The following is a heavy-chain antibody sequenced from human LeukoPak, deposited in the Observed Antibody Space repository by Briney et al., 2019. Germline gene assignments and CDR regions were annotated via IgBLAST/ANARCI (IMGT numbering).Heavy chain of an antibody. J-gene: IGHJ6*02. V-gene: IGHV3-30*03. Sequence: GRSLRLSCAASGFTFSSYGMHWVRQAPGKGLEWVAVVSYDGSNKYYADSVKGRFTISRDNSKNTLYLQMNSLRAEDTAVYYCARDMTRYYYYGMDVWGQGTTVTVSS. CDR2: VSYDGSNK. CDR1: GFTFSSYG. CDR3: ARDMTRYYYYGMDV. D-gene: IGHD2-21*02.